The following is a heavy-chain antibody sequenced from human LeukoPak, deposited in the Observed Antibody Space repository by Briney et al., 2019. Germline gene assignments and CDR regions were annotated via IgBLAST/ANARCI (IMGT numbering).Heavy chain of an antibody. Sequence: PGGSLRLSCAASGFTFSSDAMSRVRQAAGKGVEWVSAISGSGGSTYYADSVKGRFTISRDNSKNTLYLQMNSLRAEDTAVYYCAKATDIVATTYFDYWGQGTLVTVSS. J-gene: IGHJ4*02. D-gene: IGHD5-12*01. CDR1: GFTFSSDA. V-gene: IGHV3-23*01. CDR3: AKATDIVATTYFDY. CDR2: ISGSGGST.